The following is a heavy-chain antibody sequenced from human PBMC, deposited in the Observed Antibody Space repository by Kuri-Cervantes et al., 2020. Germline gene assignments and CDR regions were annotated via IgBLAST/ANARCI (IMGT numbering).Heavy chain of an antibody. D-gene: IGHD4-23*01. Sequence: GGSLRLSCVASGFTFSSCSMNWVRQAPGKGLEWVSFITIISTYIYYTDSVKGRFTISRDNAKNSLYLQMNSLRAEDTAVYYCARATYDYGGNSFPDAAFDIWGQGTMVTVSS. CDR2: ITIISTYI. J-gene: IGHJ3*02. CDR3: ARATYDYGGNSFPDAAFDI. V-gene: IGHV3-21*03. CDR1: GFTFSSCS.